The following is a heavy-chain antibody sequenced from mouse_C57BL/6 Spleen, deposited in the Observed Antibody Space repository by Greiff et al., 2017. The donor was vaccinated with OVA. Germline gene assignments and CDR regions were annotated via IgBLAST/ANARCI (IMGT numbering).Heavy chain of an antibody. CDR3: ARGGAVVADY. Sequence: VQLQQSGAELVMPGASVKLSCKASGYTFTSYWMHWVKQRPGQGLEWIGEIDPSDSYTNYNQKFKGKSTLTVDKSSSTAYMQLSSLTSEDSAVYYCARGGAVVADYWGQGTTLTVSS. V-gene: IGHV1-69*01. D-gene: IGHD1-1*01. CDR1: GYTFTSYW. J-gene: IGHJ2*01. CDR2: IDPSDSYT.